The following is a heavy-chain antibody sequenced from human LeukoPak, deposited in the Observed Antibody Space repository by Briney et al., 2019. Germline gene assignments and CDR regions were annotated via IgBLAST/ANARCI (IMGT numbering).Heavy chain of an antibody. CDR2: IFHNGRT. V-gene: IGHV4-30-2*01. CDR1: GDSFSSGGYY. J-gene: IGHJ4*02. CDR3: ARVGYYDSSGYYYDY. D-gene: IGHD3-22*01. Sequence: SETLSLTCTVSGDSFSSGGYYWSWIRQPPGKGLEWIGYIFHNGRTYYNPSLKSRVTLSVDTSKNQFSLKLSSVTAADTAVYYCARVGYYDSSGYYYDYWGQGTLVTVSS.